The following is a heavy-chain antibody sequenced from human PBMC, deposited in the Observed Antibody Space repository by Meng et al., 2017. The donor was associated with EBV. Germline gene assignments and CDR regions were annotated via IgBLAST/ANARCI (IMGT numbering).Heavy chain of an antibody. CDR3: ASESGRGFTPDY. CDR2: LIPMVGAP. CDR1: GGTFRSDA. Sequence: QVQVLRSGAEGKEPGSSVKVSCRTSGGTFRSDAVSWVRQAPGQGLEWMGGLIPMVGAPHYAQKFQGRVTIIADESTSTHSMELNSLRSEDTAMYYCASESGRGFTPDYWGQGTLVTVSS. V-gene: IGHV1-69*01. J-gene: IGHJ4*02. D-gene: IGHD3-10*01.